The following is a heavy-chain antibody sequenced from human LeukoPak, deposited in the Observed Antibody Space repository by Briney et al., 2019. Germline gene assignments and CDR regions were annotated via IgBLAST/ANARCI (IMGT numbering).Heavy chain of an antibody. CDR2: IYSGGST. CDR3: ARGAGSGTYNDAFDI. J-gene: IGHJ3*02. D-gene: IGHD3-10*01. V-gene: IGHV3-53*01. CDR1: GFTFSSYR. Sequence: SGGSLRLSCAASGFTFSSYRMNWVRQAPGKGLEWVSVIYSGGSTYYADSVKGRFTISRDTSKNTLYLQMNSLRAEDTAVYYCARGAGSGTYNDAFDIWGQGTMVTVSS.